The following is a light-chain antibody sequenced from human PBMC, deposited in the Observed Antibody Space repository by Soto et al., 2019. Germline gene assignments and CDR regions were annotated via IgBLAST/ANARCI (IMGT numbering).Light chain of an antibody. CDR1: SSDVGGYNY. Sequence: QSALTQPASVSGSPGQSITISCTGTSSDVGGYNYVSWYQQHPGKAPKLMIYEVSNRPSGGSNRFSGSTSGNTASLTISGLQAEDEADYYCSSYTSSSVGVFGGGTKLTVL. J-gene: IGLJ3*02. V-gene: IGLV2-14*01. CDR3: SSYTSSSVGV. CDR2: EVS.